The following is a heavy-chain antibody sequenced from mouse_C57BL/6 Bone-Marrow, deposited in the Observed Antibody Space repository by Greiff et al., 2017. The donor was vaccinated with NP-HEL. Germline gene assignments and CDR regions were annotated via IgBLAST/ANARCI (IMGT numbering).Heavy chain of an antibody. V-gene: IGHV1-81*01. CDR2: IYPRSGNT. D-gene: IGHD2-3*01. J-gene: IGHJ3*01. Sequence: VKLVESGAELARPGASVKLSCKASGYTFTSYGISWVKQRTGQGLEWIGEIYPRSGNTYYNEKFKGKATLTADKSSSTAYMELRSLTSEDSAVYFCARGIYDGYSWFAYWGQGTLVTVSA. CDR3: ARGIYDGYSWFAY. CDR1: GYTFTSYG.